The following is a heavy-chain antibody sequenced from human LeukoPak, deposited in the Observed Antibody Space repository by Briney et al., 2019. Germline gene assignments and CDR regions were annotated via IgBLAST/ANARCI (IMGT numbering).Heavy chain of an antibody. CDR2: IYYSGST. CDR1: GGSISSGGYS. D-gene: IGHD6-25*01. J-gene: IGHJ4*02. CDR3: ARVAARRYFDY. V-gene: IGHV4-30-4*07. Sequence: PSQTLSLTCAVSGGSISSGGYSWSWIRQPPGKGLEWIGYIYYSGSTYYNPSLKSRVTISVDTSKNQFSLRLSSVTAADTAVYYCARVAARRYFDYWGQGTLVTVSS.